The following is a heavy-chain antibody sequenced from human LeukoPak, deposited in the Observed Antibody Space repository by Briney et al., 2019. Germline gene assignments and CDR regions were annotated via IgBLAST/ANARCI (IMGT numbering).Heavy chain of an antibody. CDR1: GFTFSSYA. CDR3: VKDRYCSSTSCYSILDY. Sequence: QTGGSLRLSCSASGFTFSSYAMHWVRQAPGKGLEYVSVISGDGGSTYYADSAKGRFTISRDNAKNTLYLQMSSLRAEDTAVYYCVKDRYCSSTSCYSILDYWGQGTLVTVSS. V-gene: IGHV3-64D*06. CDR2: ISGDGGST. J-gene: IGHJ4*02. D-gene: IGHD2-2*01.